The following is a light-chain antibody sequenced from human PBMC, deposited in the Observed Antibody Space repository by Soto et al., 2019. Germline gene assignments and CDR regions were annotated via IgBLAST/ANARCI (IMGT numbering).Light chain of an antibody. CDR2: DAS. J-gene: IGKJ1*01. Sequence: ETVLTQSPATLSLSPGESATLSCRASQRVSRYVVWYQHKPGQAPRVLISDASNRATGIPARFSGSGSGTDFTLTISSLEPEDFAVYYCQQYGSSGTFGQGTKV. V-gene: IGKV3-11*01. CDR3: QQYGSSGT. CDR1: QRVSRY.